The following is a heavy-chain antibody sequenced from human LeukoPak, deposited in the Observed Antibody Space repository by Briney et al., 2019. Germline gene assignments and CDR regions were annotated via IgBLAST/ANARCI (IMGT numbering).Heavy chain of an antibody. CDR3: AVDYGDYGGEFY. Sequence: GGSLRLSCAASGFTFSSYGIHWVRQAPGKGLEWVAVISYDGSNKYYADSVKGRFTISRDNSKNTLYLQMNSLRAEDTAVYYCAVDYGDYGGEFYWGQGTLVTVSS. D-gene: IGHD4-17*01. CDR2: ISYDGSNK. V-gene: IGHV3-30*03. CDR1: GFTFSSYG. J-gene: IGHJ4*02.